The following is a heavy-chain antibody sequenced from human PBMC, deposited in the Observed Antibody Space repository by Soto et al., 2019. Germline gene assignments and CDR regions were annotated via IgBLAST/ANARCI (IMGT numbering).Heavy chain of an antibody. D-gene: IGHD3-3*01. J-gene: IGHJ4*02. Sequence: ASVKVSCKASGYTFTSYDINWVRQATGQGLEWMGWMNPNSGNTGYAQKFQGRVTMTRNTSISTAYMELSSLRSEDTAVYYCARVMGGIFGVVIDYWGQGTLVTVSS. V-gene: IGHV1-8*02. CDR2: MNPNSGNT. CDR1: GYTFTSYD. CDR3: ARVMGGIFGVVIDY.